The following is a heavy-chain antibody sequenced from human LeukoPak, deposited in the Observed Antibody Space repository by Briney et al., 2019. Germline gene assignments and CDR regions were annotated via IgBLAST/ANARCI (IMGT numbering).Heavy chain of an antibody. Sequence: SETLSLTCAVYGGSFSGYYWSWIRQPPGKGLEWIGEINHSGSTTYNPSLKSRVTISVDTSKNQFSLKLSSVTAAVTAVYYCARGPPYYDFWSGYYWAFDIWGQGTMVTVSS. CDR2: INHSGST. V-gene: IGHV4-34*01. CDR1: GGSFSGYY. CDR3: ARGPPYYDFWSGYYWAFDI. J-gene: IGHJ3*02. D-gene: IGHD3-3*01.